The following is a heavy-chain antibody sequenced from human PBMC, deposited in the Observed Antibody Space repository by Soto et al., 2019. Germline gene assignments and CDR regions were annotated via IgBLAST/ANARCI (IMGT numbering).Heavy chain of an antibody. D-gene: IGHD2-8*01. CDR2: IWYDGSYK. CDR1: GFSFNNHG. V-gene: IGHV3-33*01. J-gene: IGHJ4*02. CDR3: ARQHMVSDYFDS. Sequence: QVQLAESGGGVVQPGRSLRLSCAASGFSFNNHGMHWVRQAPGKGLEWVAVIWYDGSYKYYADSVKGRFTISRDNSKNTLYLQMNSLRAEDTALYCCARQHMVSDYFDSWGQGTLVTVSS.